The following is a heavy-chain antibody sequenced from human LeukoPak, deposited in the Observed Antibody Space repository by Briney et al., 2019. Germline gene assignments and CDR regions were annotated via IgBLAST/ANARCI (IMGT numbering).Heavy chain of an antibody. CDR2: IYYSGST. D-gene: IGHD3-10*01. Sequence: SETLSLTCTVSGASISSSSYYWGWIRQPPGKGLEWIGSIYYSGSTYYNPSLRSRVTISADTSKNRFSLKVSPVTAADTAVYYCARTTMLPGPVDYWGQGTLVTVSS. CDR1: GASISSSSYY. V-gene: IGHV4-39*01. CDR3: ARTTMLPGPVDY. J-gene: IGHJ4*02.